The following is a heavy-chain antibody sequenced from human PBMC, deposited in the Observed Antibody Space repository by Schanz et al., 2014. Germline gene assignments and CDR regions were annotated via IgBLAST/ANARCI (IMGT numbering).Heavy chain of an antibody. CDR2: INSVGSNT. CDR1: GFTFSSHW. J-gene: IGHJ3*02. Sequence: EVQLVQSGGGLVQPGGSLRLSCAASGFTFSSHWMHWVRQDPGKGLVWVARINSVGSNTDYADSVTGRFTISRVNAKNTLYLQMNALRAEDTAVYYCARKMKLGVYGGKGHDSLDIWGQGTMVTVSS. CDR3: ARKMKLGVYGGKGHDSLDI. V-gene: IGHV3-74*01. D-gene: IGHD4-17*01.